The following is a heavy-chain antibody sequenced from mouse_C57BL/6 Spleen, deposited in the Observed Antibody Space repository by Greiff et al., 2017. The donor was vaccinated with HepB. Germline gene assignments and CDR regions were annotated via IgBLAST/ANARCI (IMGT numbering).Heavy chain of an antibody. V-gene: IGHV5-4*01. CDR2: ISDGGSYT. J-gene: IGHJ3*01. CDR1: GFTFSSYA. CDR3: AREDYDYDVWCAY. D-gene: IGHD2-4*01. Sequence: EVKLMESGGGLVKPGGSLKLSCAASGFTFSSYAMSWVRQTPEKRLEWVATISDGGSYTYYPDNVKGRFTISRDNAKNNLYLQMSHLKSEDTAMYHCAREDYDYDVWCAYWGQGTLVTVSA.